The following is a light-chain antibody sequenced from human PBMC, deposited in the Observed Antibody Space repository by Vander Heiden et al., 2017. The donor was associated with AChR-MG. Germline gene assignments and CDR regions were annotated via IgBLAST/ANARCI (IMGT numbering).Light chain of an antibody. CDR2: AAS. CDR3: QQSFSSPGT. J-gene: IGKJ3*01. Sequence: DIQMTQSPSSLSAFVGDRVTITCRASQSIRSFLNWYQQKPGKAPNLLIYAASTLQRGVPSRFSGSGSGTDFTLTISSLQPEDFATYYCQQSFSSPGTFGPGTKVEIK. CDR1: QSIRSF. V-gene: IGKV1-39*01.